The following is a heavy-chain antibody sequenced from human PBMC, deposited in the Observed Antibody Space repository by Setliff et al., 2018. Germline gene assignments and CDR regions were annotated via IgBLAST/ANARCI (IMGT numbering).Heavy chain of an antibody. V-gene: IGHV4-61*09. CDR1: GGSINSGPYY. D-gene: IGHD5-18*01. J-gene: IGHJ4*02. CDR2: IYSKGSM. Sequence: PSETLSLTCTATGGSINSGPYYWTWIRQSAGKGLEWLGQIYSKGSMNYNPSLKSRVTISADSSKSQFFLRLTSVTAADTAIYYCARGDSSGNNYPVLDYWGQGTLVTVSS. CDR3: ARGDSSGNNYPVLDY.